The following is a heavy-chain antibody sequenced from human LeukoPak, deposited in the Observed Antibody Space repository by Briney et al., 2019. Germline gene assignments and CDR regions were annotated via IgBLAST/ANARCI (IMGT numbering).Heavy chain of an antibody. Sequence: SETLSLTCAVYGGSFSGYYWSWIRQPPGKGLEWIGEINHSGSTNYNPSLKSRVTISVDTSKNQFSLKLSSVTAADTAVYYCARAVSRIIGYPNWFDPWGQGTLVTASS. CDR1: GGSFSGYY. D-gene: IGHD3-22*01. CDR2: INHSGST. J-gene: IGHJ5*02. CDR3: ARAVSRIIGYPNWFDP. V-gene: IGHV4-34*01.